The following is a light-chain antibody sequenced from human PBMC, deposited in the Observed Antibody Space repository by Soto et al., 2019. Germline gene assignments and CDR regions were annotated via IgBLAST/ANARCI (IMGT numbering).Light chain of an antibody. Sequence: EIVLTQSPGTLSLSPGERATLSCRASQRVSSSYLAWYQQKPGQSPTLLIYGASSRATGIPDRFSGSGSGKDFTLTISRMEPEDFAVYYCQQYGSSRYTFGQGTKLAIK. CDR2: GAS. J-gene: IGKJ2*01. CDR3: QQYGSSRYT. CDR1: QRVSSSY. V-gene: IGKV3-20*01.